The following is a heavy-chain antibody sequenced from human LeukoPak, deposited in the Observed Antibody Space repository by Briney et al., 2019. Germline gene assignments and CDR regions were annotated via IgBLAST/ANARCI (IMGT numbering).Heavy chain of an antibody. V-gene: IGHV3-21*04. CDR3: ARDWGDSGTPGYFDY. J-gene: IGHJ4*02. Sequence: GGSPRHSCAASGVALSSYNMNWVRQAPEEGLEWVSSISTRSTYTYYADSVKGGFTISRDNSKDSLYLQMNSLRAEDAAVYYCARDWGDSGTPGYFDYWGQGTLVTVSA. CDR1: GVALSSYN. D-gene: IGHD1-26*01. CDR2: ISTRSTYT.